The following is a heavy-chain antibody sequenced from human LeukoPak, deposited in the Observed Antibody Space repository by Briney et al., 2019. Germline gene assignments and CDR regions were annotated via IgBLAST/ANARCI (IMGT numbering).Heavy chain of an antibody. Sequence: RGESLKISCKGSGYSFPSYWIGWVRQMPGKGLECMGVIYLGDSDTRYSPSFQGQVTISADKSISTAYLQWSSLKASDTAMYYCARLPYCGGDCYPNWFDPWGQGTLVTVSS. D-gene: IGHD2-21*02. CDR1: GYSFPSYW. V-gene: IGHV5-51*01. J-gene: IGHJ5*02. CDR3: ARLPYCGGDCYPNWFDP. CDR2: IYLGDSDT.